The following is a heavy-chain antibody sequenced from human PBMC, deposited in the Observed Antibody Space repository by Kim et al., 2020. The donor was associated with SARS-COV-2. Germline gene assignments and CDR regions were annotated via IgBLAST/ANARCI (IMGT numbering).Heavy chain of an antibody. D-gene: IGHD3-22*01. CDR2: TSYDGNNK. CDR1: GFTFINFA. Sequence: GGSLRLSCAASGFTFINFAMHWVRRAPGMGPEWVAVTSYDGNNKYYAESVKGRFTISRDSSKSTLYLQMNSLRAEDTAVYYCAKDFFDSSGYSGYYHYYGMDVWGQGTTVTVSS. CDR3: AKDFFDSSGYSGYYHYYGMDV. V-gene: IGHV3-30*18. J-gene: IGHJ6*02.